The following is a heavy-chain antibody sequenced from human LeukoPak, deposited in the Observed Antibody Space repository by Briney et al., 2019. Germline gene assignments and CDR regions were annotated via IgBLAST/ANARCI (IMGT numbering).Heavy chain of an antibody. CDR1: GYTFTGYY. V-gene: IGHV1-2*02. CDR3: ARGPLYCSGGSCRKLGYFQH. J-gene: IGHJ1*01. Sequence: ASVKVSCKASGYTFTGYYMHWVRQAPGQGLEWMGWINPNSGGTNYAQKFQGRVTMTRDTSISTAYMELSRLRSDDTAVYYCARGPLYCSGGSCRKLGYFQHWGQGALVTVSS. CDR2: INPNSGGT. D-gene: IGHD2-15*01.